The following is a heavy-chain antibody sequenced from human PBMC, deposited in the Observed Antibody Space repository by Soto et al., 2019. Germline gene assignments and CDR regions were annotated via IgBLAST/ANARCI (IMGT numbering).Heavy chain of an antibody. V-gene: IGHV3-30*18. D-gene: IGHD3-3*01. CDR1: GFTFSSYG. Sequence: GGSLRLSCAASGFTFSSYGMHWVRQAPGKGLEWVAVISYDGSNKYYADSVKGRFTISRDNSKNTLYLQMNSLRAEDTAVYYCAKEVRFLERVYYGMDVWGQGTTVTVSS. CDR2: ISYDGSNK. J-gene: IGHJ6*02. CDR3: AKEVRFLERVYYGMDV.